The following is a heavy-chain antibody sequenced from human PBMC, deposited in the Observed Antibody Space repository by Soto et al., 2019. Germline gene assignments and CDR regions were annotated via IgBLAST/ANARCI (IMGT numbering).Heavy chain of an antibody. Sequence: SETLSLTCTVSGGSISSYYCSWIRQPPGKGLEWIGYIYYSGSTNYNPSLKSRVTMSVDTSKNQFSLKLSSVTAADTAVYYCAKTSAAGIYNWFDPWGQGTLVPVSS. CDR1: GGSISSYY. V-gene: IGHV4-59*01. J-gene: IGHJ5*02. CDR2: IYYSGST. CDR3: AKTSAAGIYNWFDP. D-gene: IGHD6-13*01.